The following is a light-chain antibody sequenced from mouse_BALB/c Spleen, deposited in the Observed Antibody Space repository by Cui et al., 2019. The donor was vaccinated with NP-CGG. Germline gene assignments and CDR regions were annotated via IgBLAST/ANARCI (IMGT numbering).Light chain of an antibody. CDR3: ALWYSNHWV. V-gene: IGLV1*01. CDR2: GTS. Sequence: QAVVTQESALTTSPGETVTLTCRSSTGAVTTSNYANWVQEKPDHLFTGLMGGTSNRAPGVPARFSSSLIGDKAALTNTGAQTEDEAIYFCALWYSNHWVFGGGTKLTVL. CDR1: TGAVTTSNY. J-gene: IGLJ1*01.